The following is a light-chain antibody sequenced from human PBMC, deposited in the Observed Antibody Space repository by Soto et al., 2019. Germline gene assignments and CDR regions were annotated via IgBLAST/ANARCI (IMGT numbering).Light chain of an antibody. V-gene: IGKV1-5*01. CDR1: QSINGR. CDR3: QQYKIYPYT. J-gene: IGKJ2*01. Sequence: DIQMTQSPSTLSASIGDRVTITCRASQSINGRLAWYQQKPGRPPKLLIYDVSILESGVPSRFSGSGSETDFTLTISSLRPDDFATFYCQQYKIYPYTFGQGTRLDIQ. CDR2: DVS.